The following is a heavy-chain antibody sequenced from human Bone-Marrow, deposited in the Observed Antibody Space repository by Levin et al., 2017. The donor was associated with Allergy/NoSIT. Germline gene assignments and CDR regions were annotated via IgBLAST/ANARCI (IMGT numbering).Heavy chain of an antibody. D-gene: IGHD6-19*01. V-gene: IGHV3-53*01. Sequence: LSLTCAASAFIVSSHPMSWVRQAPGKGLEWVSVIYSGETTYYTDSVKGRFTISRDNSKNTLYLQMSSLRAEDTAVYYCGRGATSGWYVDYWGQGTLVTVSS. CDR2: IYSGETT. J-gene: IGHJ4*02. CDR1: AFIVSSHP. CDR3: GRGATSGWYVDY.